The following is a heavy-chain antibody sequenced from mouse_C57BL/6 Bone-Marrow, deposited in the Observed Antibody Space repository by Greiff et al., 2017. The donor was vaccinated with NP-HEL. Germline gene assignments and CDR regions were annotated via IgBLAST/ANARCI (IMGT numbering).Heavy chain of an antibody. Sequence: VQLQQSGPGLVQPSQSLSITCTVSGFSLTSYGVHWVRQSPGKGLEWLGVIWRGGSTDYNAAFMSRLSITKYNSKSQVFFKMNSLQADDTAIYYCAKNGVYYGNNYAMDYWGQGTSVTVSS. CDR1: GFSLTSYG. D-gene: IGHD2-1*01. J-gene: IGHJ4*01. V-gene: IGHV2-5*01. CDR3: AKNGVYYGNNYAMDY. CDR2: IWRGGST.